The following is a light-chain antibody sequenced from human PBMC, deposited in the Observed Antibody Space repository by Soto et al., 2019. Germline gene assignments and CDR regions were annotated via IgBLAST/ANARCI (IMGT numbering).Light chain of an antibody. J-gene: IGLJ2*01. CDR2: GNS. V-gene: IGLV1-40*01. CDR3: QSYDSSLSGVV. CDR1: SSNIGAGYD. Sequence: QSVLTQPPSVSGAPGQRVTISCTGSSSNIGAGYDVHWYQKLPGTAPKLLIYGNSNRPSGVPDQFSGSKSGTSASLVITGLQAEDEADYYCQSYDSSLSGVVFGGGTKLTVL.